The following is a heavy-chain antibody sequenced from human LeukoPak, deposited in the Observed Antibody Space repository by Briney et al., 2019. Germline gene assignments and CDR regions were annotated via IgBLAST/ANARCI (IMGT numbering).Heavy chain of an antibody. CDR3: ARGPNIPDY. CDR2: INHSGST. D-gene: IGHD2/OR15-2a*01. J-gene: IGHJ4*02. Sequence: PSETLSLTCTVSGGSISGYYWSWIRQPPGKGLEWIGEINHSGSTNYNPSLKSRVTISVDTSKNQFSLKLSSVTAADTAVYYCARGPNIPDYWGQGTLVTVSS. CDR1: GGSISGYY. V-gene: IGHV4-34*01.